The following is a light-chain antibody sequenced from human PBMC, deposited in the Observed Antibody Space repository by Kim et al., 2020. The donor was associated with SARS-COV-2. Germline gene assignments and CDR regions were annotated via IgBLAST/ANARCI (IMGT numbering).Light chain of an antibody. CDR2: GAS. J-gene: IGKJ2*02. CDR3: QQYGSSPRT. CDR1: QSVNNNY. Sequence: LSPGERATLSCRASQSVNNNYLSWYQQKPGQAPRLLIYGASSRATGIPDRFSGSGSGAEFTLTISRLEPEDFAVYYCQQYGSSPRTFGQGTKLEI. V-gene: IGKV3-20*01.